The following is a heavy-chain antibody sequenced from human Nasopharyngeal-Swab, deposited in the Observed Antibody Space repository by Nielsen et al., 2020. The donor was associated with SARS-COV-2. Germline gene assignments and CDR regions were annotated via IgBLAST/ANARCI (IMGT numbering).Heavy chain of an antibody. CDR2: IYPGDSDT. CDR3: ARQGAVAGYYYYMDV. Sequence: GESLKISCKGSGYSFTSYWIGWVRQMPGKGLEWMGIIYPGDSDTRYSPSFQGQVTISADKSTSTAYLQWSSLKASDTAMYYCARQGAVAGYYYYMDVWGKGTTVTVSS. J-gene: IGHJ6*03. D-gene: IGHD6-19*01. V-gene: IGHV5-51*01. CDR1: GYSFTSYW.